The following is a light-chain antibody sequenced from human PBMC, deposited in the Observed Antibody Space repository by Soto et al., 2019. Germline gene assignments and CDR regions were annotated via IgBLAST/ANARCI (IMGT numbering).Light chain of an antibody. CDR1: SSDVGSYNL. CDR3: CSYAGSSTSYV. CDR2: EGS. Sequence: QPALTQPASVSGSPGQSITISCTGTSSDVGSYNLVSWYQQHPGKAPKLMIYEGSKRPSGVSNRFSGSKSGNTASLTISGLQAEDEADYYYCSYAGSSTSYVFGTGTKVTVL. V-gene: IGLV2-23*01. J-gene: IGLJ1*01.